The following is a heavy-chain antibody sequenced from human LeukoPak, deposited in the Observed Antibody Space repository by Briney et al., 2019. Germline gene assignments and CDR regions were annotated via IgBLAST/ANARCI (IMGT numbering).Heavy chain of an antibody. CDR1: GYTFTGYY. J-gene: IGHJ4*02. D-gene: IGHD1-26*01. V-gene: IGHV1-2*02. Sequence: ASVKVSCKSSGYTFTGYYMHWVRQAPGQGLEWMGWINPNSGGTNYAQKFQGRVTMTRYTSISTAYMELSRLRSDDTAVYYCARGSIVGAALVYFDYWGQGTLVTVSS. CDR2: INPNSGGT. CDR3: ARGSIVGAALVYFDY.